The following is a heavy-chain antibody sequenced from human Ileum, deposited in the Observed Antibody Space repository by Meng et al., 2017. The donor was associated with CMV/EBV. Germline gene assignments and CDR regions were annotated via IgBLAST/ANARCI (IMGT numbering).Heavy chain of an antibody. CDR2: IDTNTGHP. V-gene: IGHV7-4-1*02. CDR1: GYTFTSYN. J-gene: IGHJ4*02. CDR3: ARDGLSGRYFDY. D-gene: IGHD1-26*01. Sequence: SCKTSGYTFTSYNIIWVRQAPGQGPEWMGWIDTNTGHPTYAQDFTGRFVFSLDTSVNTAYLQISSLKAEDTAVYYCARDGLSGRYFDYWGQGTLVTVSS.